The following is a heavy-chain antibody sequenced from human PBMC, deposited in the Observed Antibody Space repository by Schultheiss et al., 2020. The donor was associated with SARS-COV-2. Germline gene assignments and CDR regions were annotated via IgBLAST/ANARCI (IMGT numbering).Heavy chain of an antibody. D-gene: IGHD2/OR15-2a*01. CDR2: IYYSGST. J-gene: IGHJ5*02. Sequence: SETLSLTCTVSGGSISSGGYYWSWIRQHPGKGLEWIGYIYYSGSTYYNPSLKSRVTISLDTSKNQFSLKLSSVTAADTAVYYCARDKRGGAFYVSGVFDPWGQGTLVTVSS. CDR3: ARDKRGGAFYVSGVFDP. V-gene: IGHV4-31*03. CDR1: GGSISSGGYY.